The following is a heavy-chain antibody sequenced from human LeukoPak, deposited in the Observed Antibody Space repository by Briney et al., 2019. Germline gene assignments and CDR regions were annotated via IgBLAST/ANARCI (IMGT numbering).Heavy chain of an antibody. Sequence: TGGSLRLSCAASGFTFNNYAMSWVRQAPGKGLEWVPAISGSGGNTYYADSVKGRFTISRDHSKNTLYLQMNSLRAEDTAVYYCAKSWATVTTGSSDWFDPWGQGTLVTVYS. CDR1: GFTFNNYA. V-gene: IGHV3-23*01. CDR3: AKSWATVTTGSSDWFDP. J-gene: IGHJ5*02. D-gene: IGHD4-17*01. CDR2: ISGSGGNT.